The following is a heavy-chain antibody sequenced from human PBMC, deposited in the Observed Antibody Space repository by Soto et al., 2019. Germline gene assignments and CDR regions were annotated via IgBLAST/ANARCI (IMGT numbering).Heavy chain of an antibody. CDR3: VRDSHGDY. J-gene: IGHJ4*02. CDR2: IDHDGPT. V-gene: IGHV3-74*01. Sequence: EVQLVESGGGLVQPGGSLRLSCAGSGFTFSNYWMHWVRQAPGKGLEWVSRIDHDGPTDYAGSVRGRVTISRDNAENTLYLQMNSLRPEDTAVYYCVRDSHGDYWGQGTLVTVSS. CDR1: GFTFSNYW.